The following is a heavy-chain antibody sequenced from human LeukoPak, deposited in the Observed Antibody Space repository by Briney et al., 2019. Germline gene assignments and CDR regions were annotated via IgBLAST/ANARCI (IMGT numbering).Heavy chain of an antibody. D-gene: IGHD1-26*01. Sequence: PGRSLRLSCVASGFTFEDYAMQWFRQAPGKGLEWVSGISWNSGSIGYADSVKGRFTISRDNAKNSLYVQMNSLRAEDMALYYCAKGGSYYELDYWGQGTLVTVSS. CDR2: ISWNSGSI. CDR1: GFTFEDYA. V-gene: IGHV3-9*03. J-gene: IGHJ4*02. CDR3: AKGGSYYELDY.